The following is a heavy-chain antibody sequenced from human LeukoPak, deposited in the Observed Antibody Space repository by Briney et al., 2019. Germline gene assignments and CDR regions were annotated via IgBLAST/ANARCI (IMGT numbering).Heavy chain of an antibody. Sequence: PGGSLRLSCAASGFTFSSYSMSWVRQAPGKGLEWVSSISSSSTYIYYADSVKGRFTVSRDNAKNTLYLQMNSLRAEDTAVYYCERDVEPGYGTTFDYWGQGTLVTVSS. CDR2: ISSSSTYI. J-gene: IGHJ4*02. D-gene: IGHD5-18*01. CDR1: GFTFSSYS. V-gene: IGHV3-21*01. CDR3: ERDVEPGYGTTFDY.